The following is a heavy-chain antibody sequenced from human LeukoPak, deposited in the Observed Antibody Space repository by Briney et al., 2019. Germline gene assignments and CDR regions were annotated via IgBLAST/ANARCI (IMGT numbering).Heavy chain of an antibody. J-gene: IGHJ1*01. CDR3: VRDVAYDFRNPYRYFQH. CDR2: ISSSGSTI. V-gene: IGHV3-48*03. D-gene: IGHD3-3*01. Sequence: PGGSLRLSCAASGFTFSSYEMNWVRQAPGKGLEWVSYISSSGSTIYYADSVKGRFTISRDNAKNSLYLQMNSLRAEDTAVYYCVRDVAYDFRNPYRYFQHWGQGTLVTVSS. CDR1: GFTFSSYE.